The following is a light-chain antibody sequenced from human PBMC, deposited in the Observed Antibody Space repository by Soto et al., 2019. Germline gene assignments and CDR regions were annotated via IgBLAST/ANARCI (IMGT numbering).Light chain of an antibody. J-gene: IGLJ1*01. Sequence: QSALTQPASVSGSPGQSITISCTGTSSDVGAYNYVSWYQQYPGKAPKYIIYDVTNRPSGVSYRFSGSKSGNTASLTISGLQSEDEADYYCSSYTTSSTLYVFRTGTKVTVL. CDR1: SSDVGAYNY. CDR3: SSYTTSSTLYV. V-gene: IGLV2-14*03. CDR2: DVT.